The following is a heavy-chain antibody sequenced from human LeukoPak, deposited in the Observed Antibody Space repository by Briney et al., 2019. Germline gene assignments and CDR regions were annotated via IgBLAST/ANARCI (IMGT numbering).Heavy chain of an antibody. J-gene: IGHJ4*02. CDR2: ISSSSSYI. CDR3: ARVSSGYVSSAYDY. CDR1: GFTVSNNY. Sequence: GGSLRLSCVVSGFTVSNNYMTWVRQAPGKGLEWVSSISSSSSYIYYADSVKGRFTISRDNAKNSLYLQMNSLRAEDTAVYYCARVSSGYVSSAYDYWGQGTLVTVSS. V-gene: IGHV3-21*01. D-gene: IGHD5-12*01.